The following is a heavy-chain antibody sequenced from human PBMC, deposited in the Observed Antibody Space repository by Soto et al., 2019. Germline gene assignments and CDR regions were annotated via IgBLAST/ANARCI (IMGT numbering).Heavy chain of an antibody. D-gene: IGHD3-22*01. Sequence: LVESGGTVVPPGKSLRLTCTASGFTFSDYGIQWVRQAPGKGLEWVAFVTQIGHVDQYSDSVWGRFTISRDASKNTVYLQMNHLRPEGTAMYYCAKLVYSRDSSGYSSDYWGQGTIVTVSS. V-gene: IGHV3-30*18. CDR3: AKLVYSRDSSGYSSDY. CDR1: GFTFSDYG. CDR2: VTQIGHVD. J-gene: IGHJ4*02.